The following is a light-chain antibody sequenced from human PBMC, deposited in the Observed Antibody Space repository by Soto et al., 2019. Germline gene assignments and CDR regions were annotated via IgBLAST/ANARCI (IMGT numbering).Light chain of an antibody. J-gene: IGKJ1*01. CDR1: QSVSGS. Sequence: IVLTQSPGTLSLYPGERATLSCRASQSVSGSRLAWYRQKPGQAPRLLIYGASTRVTGVPARFSGSGFGTEFILIISSLQSEDFAVYYCQHYNNWPPWTFGQGTMVDVK. CDR3: QHYNNWPPWT. V-gene: IGKV3-15*01. CDR2: GAS.